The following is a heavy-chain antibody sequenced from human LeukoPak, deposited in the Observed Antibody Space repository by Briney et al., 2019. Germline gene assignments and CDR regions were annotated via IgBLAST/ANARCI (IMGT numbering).Heavy chain of an antibody. CDR1: GYTFADYY. V-gene: IGHV1-2*02. CDR3: ARRPIVAVPAPIDY. J-gene: IGHJ4*02. D-gene: IGHD2-2*01. CDR2: INPNTGGT. Sequence: ASVKVSCRASGYTFADYYIHWVRQAPGQRLEWMGLINPNTGGTNFAQKFQGRVTMTRDTSITTAYMELSRLRSDDTAVYYCARRPIVAVPAPIDYWGQGNLVTVSS.